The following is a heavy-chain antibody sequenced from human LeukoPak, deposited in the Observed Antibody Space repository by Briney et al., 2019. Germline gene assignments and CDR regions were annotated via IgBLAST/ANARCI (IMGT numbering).Heavy chain of an antibody. J-gene: IGHJ4*02. Sequence: PSGTLSLTCAVSGGSISSSSYYWGWIRQPPGKGLEWIGSIYYSGSTYYNPSLKSRVTISVDTSKNQFSLKLSSVTAADTAVYFCARQGYSSGWTGHFDYWGQGTLVTVSS. CDR2: IYYSGST. V-gene: IGHV4-39*01. CDR1: GGSISSSSYY. D-gene: IGHD6-19*01. CDR3: ARQGYSSGWTGHFDY.